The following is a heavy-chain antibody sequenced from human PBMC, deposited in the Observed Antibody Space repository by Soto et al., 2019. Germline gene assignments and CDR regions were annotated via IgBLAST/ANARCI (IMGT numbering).Heavy chain of an antibody. V-gene: IGHV3-66*01. D-gene: IGHD6-13*01. CDR3: ARDCIAAAGTYFDY. CDR2: IYSGGST. Sequence: GGSLRLSCAASGFSVSTNYMSWVRQAPGKGLEWVSVIYSGGSTYYAESVKGRFTISRDNSKNTLYLQMNSLRDEDTAVYYCARDCIAAAGTYFDYWGQGTLVTSPQ. J-gene: IGHJ4*02. CDR1: GFSVSTNY.